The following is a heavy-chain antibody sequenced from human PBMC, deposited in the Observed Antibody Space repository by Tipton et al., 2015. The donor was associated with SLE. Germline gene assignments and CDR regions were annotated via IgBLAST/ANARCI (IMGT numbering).Heavy chain of an antibody. V-gene: IGHV3-30*03. D-gene: IGHD6-13*01. CDR3: ARDREKQLVLDY. J-gene: IGHJ4*02. Sequence: SLRLSCAASGINFRNSIMHWVRQAPGKGLGWVAGMSFDGSTYYVGSVQGRLTISRDDSRNTLYLQMDSLRAEDTAVYFCARDREKQLVLDYWGQGTLVTVSS. CDR1: GINFRNSI. CDR2: MSFDGST.